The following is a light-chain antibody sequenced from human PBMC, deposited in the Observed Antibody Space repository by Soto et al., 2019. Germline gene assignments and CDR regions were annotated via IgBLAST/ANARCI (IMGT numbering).Light chain of an antibody. CDR2: EAV. CDR3: TSHTASSTWV. J-gene: IGLJ3*02. Sequence: QSALTQPASVSGSPGQSITISCTGTSSDVGSYTLVSWYQQHPGQAPKLVIYEAVKRPSGVSNRFSGSKSGNTASLTISGLQAEDEGDYHCTSHTASSTWVFGGGTKLTVL. V-gene: IGLV2-14*02. CDR1: SSDVGSYTL.